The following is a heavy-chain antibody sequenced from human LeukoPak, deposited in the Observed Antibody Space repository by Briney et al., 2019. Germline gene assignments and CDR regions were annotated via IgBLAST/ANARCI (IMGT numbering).Heavy chain of an antibody. J-gene: IGHJ6*03. D-gene: IGHD3-3*01. V-gene: IGHV4-34*01. CDR2: MYYSGTT. CDR3: ARDLGYYDFWSGYYMDV. Sequence: SETLSLTCAVYGGSFSGYYWSWIRQPPGKGLQWIGSMYYSGTTYYNPSLKSRVTISLDTSKNQFSLKLSSVTAADTAVYYCARDLGYYDFWSGYYMDVWGKGTTVTVSS. CDR1: GGSFSGYY.